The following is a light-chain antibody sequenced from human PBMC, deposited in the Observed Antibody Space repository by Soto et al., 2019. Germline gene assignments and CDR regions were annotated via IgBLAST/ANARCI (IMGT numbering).Light chain of an antibody. V-gene: IGKV3-11*01. Sequence: EIVLTPSTDSLSLSAGEGATHSYRASQSVSSYLAWYQQKPGQAPRLLIYDASNRATGIPARFSGSGSGTDFTLTISSLEPEDFAVYYCQQRSNWPRTFGQGTRLEIK. CDR3: QQRSNWPRT. CDR1: QSVSSY. CDR2: DAS. J-gene: IGKJ5*01.